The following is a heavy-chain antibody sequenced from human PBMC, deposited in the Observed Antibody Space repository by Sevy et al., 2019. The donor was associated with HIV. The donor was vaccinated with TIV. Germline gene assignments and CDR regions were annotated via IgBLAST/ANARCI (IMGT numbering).Heavy chain of an antibody. D-gene: IGHD1-26*01. CDR1: AFTFSSDS. CDR3: ARDRGVGTSSYGMDV. J-gene: IGHJ6*02. V-gene: IGHV3-21*01. Sequence: GGSLRLSCAASAFTFSSDSMNWVRQAPGKGLEWVSSISSASSYIYYADSVKGRFTISRENAKNSVYLQMNSLRAEDTAVYYCARDRGVGTSSYGMDVWGQGTTVTVSS. CDR2: ISSASSYI.